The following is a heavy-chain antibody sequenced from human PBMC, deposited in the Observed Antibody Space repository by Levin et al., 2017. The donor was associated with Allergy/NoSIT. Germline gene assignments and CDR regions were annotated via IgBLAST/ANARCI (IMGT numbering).Heavy chain of an antibody. CDR1: GGSFSGYY. J-gene: IGHJ4*02. Sequence: GSLRLSCAVYGGSFSGYYWSWIRQPPGKGLEWIGEINHSGSTKYNPSLKSRVTISVDTSKNQFSLKLSSVTAADTAVYYCAGYSGYDSRRYFDYWGQGTLVTVSS. V-gene: IGHV4-34*01. CDR3: AGYSGYDSRRYFDY. CDR2: INHSGST. D-gene: IGHD5-12*01.